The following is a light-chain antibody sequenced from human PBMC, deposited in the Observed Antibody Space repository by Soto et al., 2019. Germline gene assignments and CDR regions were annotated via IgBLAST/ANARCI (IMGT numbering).Light chain of an antibody. CDR2: PAF. J-gene: IGKJ2*01. V-gene: IGKV1-39*01. Sequence: DIQMTQSPSSLSASVGDRVTITSRASQTIGSYLNWFQKKPGKAPKLLIFPAFMLQSGVPSRFSGSGSETDFTLTISSLQPEDFATYYCQQNYLTPYTFGQGTKLEIK. CDR1: QTIGSY. CDR3: QQNYLTPYT.